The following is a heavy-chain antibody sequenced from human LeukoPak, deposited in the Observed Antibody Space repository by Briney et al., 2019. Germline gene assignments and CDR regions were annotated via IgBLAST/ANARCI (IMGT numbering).Heavy chain of an antibody. CDR3: ATHTGGYNYWWFDI. V-gene: IGHV1-69*01. J-gene: IGHJ5*02. Sequence: SVKVSCKASGGTFSNYPIIWVRQAPGRGLELLGGIIPIYGTANYALMFQGRITLIAHESTATAYMELRSLTSDDTAMYFCATHTGGYNYWWFDIWGQGTLVSVSS. D-gene: IGHD5-24*01. CDR2: IIPIYGTA. CDR1: GGTFSNYP.